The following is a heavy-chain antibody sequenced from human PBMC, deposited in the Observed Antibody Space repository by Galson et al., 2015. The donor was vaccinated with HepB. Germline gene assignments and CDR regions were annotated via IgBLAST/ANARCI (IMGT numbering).Heavy chain of an antibody. Sequence: ETLSLTCTVSGGSISNYYWSWIRQPPGKGLEYIGSIYYTGSTNYNPSLKSRVTISVDTSKNQFSLKLNSVTAADTAVYYCARSPYCGGDCSLDYWGQGTLVTVSS. CDR2: IYYTGST. J-gene: IGHJ4*02. CDR3: ARSPYCGGDCSLDY. CDR1: GGSISNYY. D-gene: IGHD2-21*02. V-gene: IGHV4-59*01.